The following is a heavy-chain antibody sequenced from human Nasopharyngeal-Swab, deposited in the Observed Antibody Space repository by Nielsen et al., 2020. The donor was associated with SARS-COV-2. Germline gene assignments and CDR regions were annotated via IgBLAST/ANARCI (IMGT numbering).Heavy chain of an antibody. D-gene: IGHD2-2*01. J-gene: IGHJ6*02. Sequence: SVKVSCKASGGTFSSYAISWVRQAPGQGLEWMGGIIPTFGTANYAQKFQGRVTITADKSTSTAYMELSSLRSEDTAVYYCARDPLYCSSTSCYRDYYYGMDVWGQGTTVTVSS. CDR1: GGTFSSYA. CDR2: IIPTFGTA. CDR3: ARDPLYCSSTSCYRDYYYGMDV. V-gene: IGHV1-69*06.